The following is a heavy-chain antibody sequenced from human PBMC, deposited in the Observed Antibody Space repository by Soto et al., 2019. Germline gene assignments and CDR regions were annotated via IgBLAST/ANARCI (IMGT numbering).Heavy chain of an antibody. Sequence: GGSLRLSCTASGFTFGDYAMSWVRQAPGKGLEWVGFIRSKAYGGTTEYAASVKGRFTISRDDSKSIAYLQMNSLKTEGTAVYYCTVRYYDFWSGRGTDAFDIWGQGTMVTVSS. V-gene: IGHV3-49*04. D-gene: IGHD3-3*01. CDR3: TVRYYDFWSGRGTDAFDI. CDR1: GFTFGDYA. CDR2: IRSKAYGGTT. J-gene: IGHJ3*02.